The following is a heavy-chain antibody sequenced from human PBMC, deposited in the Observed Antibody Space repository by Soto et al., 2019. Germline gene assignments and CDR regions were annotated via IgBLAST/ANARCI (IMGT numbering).Heavy chain of an antibody. D-gene: IGHD3-10*01. CDR3: AKHSSSSGPKFDY. CDR1: GFTFSSFG. CDR2: ISGSGGST. Sequence: PGGSLRLSCAASGFTFSSFGMSWVRQAPGKGLEWVSAISGSGGSTYYADSVKGRFTISRDNSKNTLYLQMNSLRAEDTAVYYCAKHSSSSGPKFDYWGQGTLVTVSS. J-gene: IGHJ4*02. V-gene: IGHV3-23*01.